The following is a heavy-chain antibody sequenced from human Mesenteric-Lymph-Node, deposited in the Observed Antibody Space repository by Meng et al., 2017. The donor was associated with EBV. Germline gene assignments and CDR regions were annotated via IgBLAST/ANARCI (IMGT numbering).Heavy chain of an antibody. Sequence: QVQLVESGGXXVXPGXSLXLSCEASGFKFSDYYMSGVRQAPGKGLEWVSYISSSGSSTYYADSVKGRFSISRDNAKNSLYLQMSSLRADDTAVYYCARGRGMVSYYFDYWGQGTLVTVSS. CDR2: ISSSGSST. V-gene: IGHV3-11*01. CDR3: ARGRGMVSYYFDY. CDR1: GFKFSDYY. D-gene: IGHD3-16*02. J-gene: IGHJ4*02.